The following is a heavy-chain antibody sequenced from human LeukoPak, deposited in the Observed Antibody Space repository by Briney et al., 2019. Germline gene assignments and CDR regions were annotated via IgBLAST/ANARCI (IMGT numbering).Heavy chain of an antibody. CDR1: GFTFSSYI. CDR2: ISSSSTYI. J-gene: IGHJ6*04. CDR3: ARGHYYGMDV. Sequence: GGSLRLSCTASGFTFSSYIMNWVRQAPGKGLEWGSSISSSSTYIYYADSMKGRFTISRDNAKNSVYLQMNSLRAEDTAVYYCARGHYYGMDVWGKGSTVTISS. V-gene: IGHV3-21*01.